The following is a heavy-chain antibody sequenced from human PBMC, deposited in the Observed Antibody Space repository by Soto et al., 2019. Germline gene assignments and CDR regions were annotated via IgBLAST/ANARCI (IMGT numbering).Heavy chain of an antibody. CDR1: GFTFSRYT. CDR3: AKDGGFDYGFWYFDL. Sequence: QVQLVESGGGVVQPGRSLRLACAASGFTFSRYTMHWVRQAPGKGPEWVAVTSYDGSTKYYADSVKCRFTISRDNSKNTLCLQLNSLTTEDTAVYYCAKDGGFDYGFWYFDLWGRGTLVTVSS. J-gene: IGHJ2*01. V-gene: IGHV3-30-3*01. D-gene: IGHD4-17*01. CDR2: TSYDGSTK.